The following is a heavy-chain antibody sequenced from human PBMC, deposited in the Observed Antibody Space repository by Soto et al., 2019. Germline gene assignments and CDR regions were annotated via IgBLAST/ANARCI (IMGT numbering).Heavy chain of an antibody. D-gene: IGHD2-15*01. J-gene: IGHJ6*02. CDR2: ISYDGNNK. Sequence: QVQLVESGGGVDQPGRSLRLSCAASGFTFSGYVMHWVRQAPGKGLEWVAVISYDGNNKYYADSVKGRFTISRDNSKNTLYLQMNSLRAEDTAVYYCARAGCDGGRCYTLVGLRYGMDVWGQGTTVTVSS. CDR1: GFTFSGYV. V-gene: IGHV3-30-3*01. CDR3: ARAGCDGGRCYTLVGLRYGMDV.